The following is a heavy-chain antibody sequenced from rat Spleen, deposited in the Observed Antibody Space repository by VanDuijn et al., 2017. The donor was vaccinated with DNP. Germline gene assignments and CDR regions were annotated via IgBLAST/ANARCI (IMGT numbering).Heavy chain of an antibody. CDR2: ISPSGNST. V-gene: IGHV5-25*01. CDR3: ARITMMFTRFAY. Sequence: EVQLVESGGGLVQPGRSMKLSCAASGFTFNNYDMSWVRQAPTKGLEWVASISPSGNSTFYRDSVKGRFTVSRDNAKSSLYLQMDSLRSEDTATYYCARITMMFTRFAYWGQGTLVTVSS. J-gene: IGHJ3*01. D-gene: IGHD1-12*03. CDR1: GFTFNNYD.